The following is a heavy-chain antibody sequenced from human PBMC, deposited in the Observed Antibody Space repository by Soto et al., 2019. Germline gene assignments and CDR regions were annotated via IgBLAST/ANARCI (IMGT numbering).Heavy chain of an antibody. Sequence: PSETLPLTCAVYGVSFSGYYWIWIRQPPGKGLEWIGEINHSGSTNYNPSLKSRVTISVDTSKNQFSLKLSSVTAADTAVYYCASDRGFYYDSSGYQDYWGQGTLVTSPQ. D-gene: IGHD3-22*01. CDR3: ASDRGFYYDSSGYQDY. CDR1: GVSFSGYY. V-gene: IGHV4-34*01. J-gene: IGHJ4*02. CDR2: INHSGST.